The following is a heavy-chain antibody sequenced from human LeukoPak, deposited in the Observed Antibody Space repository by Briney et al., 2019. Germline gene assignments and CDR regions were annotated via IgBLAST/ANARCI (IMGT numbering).Heavy chain of an antibody. CDR3: ATRKIRGIIGHYYSGMDV. V-gene: IGHV4-34*08. J-gene: IGHJ6*02. Sequence: GSLRLSCAASGFTFSSYAMSWVRQAPGKGLEWIGEVNHSGGTNYSPSLKSRVTISLDTSKNQFSLKVNSVTAADTAVYYCATRKIRGIIGHYYSGMDVWGQGTTVTVSS. CDR1: GFTFSSYA. D-gene: IGHD3-16*02. CDR2: VNHSGGT.